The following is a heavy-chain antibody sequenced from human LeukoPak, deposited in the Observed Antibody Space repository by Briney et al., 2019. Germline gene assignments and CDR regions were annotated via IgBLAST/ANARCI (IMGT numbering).Heavy chain of an antibody. Sequence: GGSLRLSCAASGFTFNSYAMSWVRQAPGKGLEWVSAIRGSGGGTYYADSVKGRFTISRDNSKNTLYLQMNSLRAEDTAVYYCAKDSTYSSGWPHYFDYWGQGTLVTVSS. CDR2: IRGSGGGT. D-gene: IGHD6-19*01. CDR1: GFTFNSYA. CDR3: AKDSTYSSGWPHYFDY. V-gene: IGHV3-23*01. J-gene: IGHJ4*02.